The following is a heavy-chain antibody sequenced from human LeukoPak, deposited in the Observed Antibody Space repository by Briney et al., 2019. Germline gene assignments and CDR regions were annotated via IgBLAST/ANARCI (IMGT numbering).Heavy chain of an antibody. CDR2: SGSGGST. V-gene: IGHV3-23*01. D-gene: IGHD3-22*01. CDR1: GFTFSSYA. Sequence: PGGSLRLSCAASGFTFSSYAMSWVRQAPGKGLEWVSASGSGGSTYYADSVKGRFTISRDNSKNTLYLQMNSLRAEDTAVYYCAKGRTSGYYAHFDQWGQGTQVTVSS. J-gene: IGHJ4*02. CDR3: AKGRTSGYYAHFDQ.